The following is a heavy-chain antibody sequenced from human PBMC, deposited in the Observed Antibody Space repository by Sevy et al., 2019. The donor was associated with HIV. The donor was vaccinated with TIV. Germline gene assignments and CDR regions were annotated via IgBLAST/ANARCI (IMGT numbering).Heavy chain of an antibody. Sequence: GGSLRLSCAVSGFIFNNYAMHWVRLAPGKGLEWAADRSHDGSNKYYGDSVKGRFTISRDNSKNTVYLQMNSLRAEDTAVYYCARALSTWYYFDYWGQGTLVTISS. CDR2: RSHDGSNK. CDR3: ARALSTWYYFDY. D-gene: IGHD6-13*01. V-gene: IGHV3-30*04. CDR1: GFIFNNYA. J-gene: IGHJ4*02.